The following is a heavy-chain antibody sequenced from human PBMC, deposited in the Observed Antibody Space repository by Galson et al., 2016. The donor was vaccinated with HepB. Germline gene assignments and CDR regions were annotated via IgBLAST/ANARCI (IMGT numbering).Heavy chain of an antibody. CDR2: INAGNGNT. CDR3: ARDLHPTEQLLWFGELLKY. J-gene: IGHJ4*02. Sequence: SVKVSCKASGYTFTRYAMHWVRQAPGQRLEWMGWINAGNGNTKYSQKFQGRVTITRDTSASTAYMELSSLRSEDTAVYYGARDLHPTEQLLWFGELLKYWGQGTLVTVSS. CDR1: GYTFTRYA. V-gene: IGHV1-3*01. D-gene: IGHD3-10*01.